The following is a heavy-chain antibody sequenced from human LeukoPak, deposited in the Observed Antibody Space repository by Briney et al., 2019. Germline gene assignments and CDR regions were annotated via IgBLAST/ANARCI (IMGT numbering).Heavy chain of an antibody. Sequence: SVKVSCKASGGTFSSYAISWVRQAPGQGLEWMGGIIPIFGTANYAQKFQGRVTITADKSTSTAYMELSSLRSEDTAVYYCAREGYCSGGSCYYNDAFDIWGQGTMVTVSS. D-gene: IGHD2-15*01. J-gene: IGHJ3*02. CDR3: AREGYCSGGSCYYNDAFDI. CDR2: IIPIFGTA. V-gene: IGHV1-69*06. CDR1: GGTFSSYA.